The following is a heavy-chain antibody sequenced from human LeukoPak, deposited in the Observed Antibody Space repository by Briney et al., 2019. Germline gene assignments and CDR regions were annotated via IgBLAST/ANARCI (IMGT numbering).Heavy chain of an antibody. V-gene: IGHV4-38-2*02. CDR2: VRNGDT. Sequence: SETLSLTCIVSNYYIGSGYHWGWIRPSPGQGLEWIGSVRNGDTYYGPSLKSRVTISMDTASNHFSLRLTSVTAGDTAMYYCARHRPTYSSTRTNWFDPWGQGTLVTVSS. CDR1: NYYIGSGYH. D-gene: IGHD6-13*01. J-gene: IGHJ5*02. CDR3: ARHRPTYSSTRTNWFDP.